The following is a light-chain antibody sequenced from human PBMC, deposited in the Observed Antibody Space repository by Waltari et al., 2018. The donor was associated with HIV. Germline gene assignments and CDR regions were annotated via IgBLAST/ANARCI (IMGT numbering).Light chain of an antibody. CDR1: QSVTSDY. V-gene: IGKV3-20*01. CDR3: QHYGTTYT. CDR2: GAS. J-gene: IGKJ2*01. Sequence: EIVLTQSPGTLSLSPGERVTLSCRASQSVTSDYLAWYQQKPGQAPRLLIYGASSRATGIPDRFGGSGSGTDFTLTISGVEPEDFAVYYCQHYGTTYTFGQGTKLEI.